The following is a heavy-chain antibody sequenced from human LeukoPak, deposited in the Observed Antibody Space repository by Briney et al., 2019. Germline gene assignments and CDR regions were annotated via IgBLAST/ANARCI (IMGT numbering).Heavy chain of an antibody. CDR3: ARGMNSVGATAGYDY. V-gene: IGHV4-34*01. Sequence: SETLSLTCAVYGGSFSGYYWSWIRQPPGKGLEWIGEINHSGSTNYNPSLKSRVTISVDTSKNQFSLKLSSVTAVDTAVYYCARGMNSVGATAGYDYWGQGTLVTVSS. CDR2: INHSGST. D-gene: IGHD1-26*01. CDR1: GGSFSGYY. J-gene: IGHJ4*02.